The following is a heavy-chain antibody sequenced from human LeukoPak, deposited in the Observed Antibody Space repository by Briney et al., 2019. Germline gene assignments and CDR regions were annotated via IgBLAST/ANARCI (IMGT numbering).Heavy chain of an antibody. CDR3: ARETYYGSGSYSDFALDY. CDR2: ISGSGTSI. V-gene: IGHV3-48*03. D-gene: IGHD3-10*01. Sequence: GGSLRLSCAASGFTFSNYEINWVRQAPGRGLEWLSYISGSGTSIYHANSVKGRFTISRDNAKNSVYLQMNSLRAEDTAVYYCARETYYGSGSYSDFALDYWGQGTLVTVSS. J-gene: IGHJ4*02. CDR1: GFTFSNYE.